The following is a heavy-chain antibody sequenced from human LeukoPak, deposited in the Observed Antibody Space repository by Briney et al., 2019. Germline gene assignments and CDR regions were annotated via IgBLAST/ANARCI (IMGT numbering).Heavy chain of an antibody. CDR1: GGSISSYY. Sequence: SEALSLPCTGPGGSISSYYRSWIRPPPGKGLEWIGYIYYSGSNNYNPSLKSRVTISVDTSRNQCSLKLSSVTAADTAVYYCARVAEFYDSSGYYLDYWGQGTLVTVSS. V-gene: IGHV4-59*01. J-gene: IGHJ4*02. CDR2: IYYSGSN. CDR3: ARVAEFYDSSGYYLDY. D-gene: IGHD3-22*01.